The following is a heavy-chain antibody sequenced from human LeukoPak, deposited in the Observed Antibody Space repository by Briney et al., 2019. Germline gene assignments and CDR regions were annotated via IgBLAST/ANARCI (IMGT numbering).Heavy chain of an antibody. J-gene: IGHJ6*03. D-gene: IGHD2-2*01. CDR1: GFTFSSYS. Sequence: GGSLRLSCAASGFTFSSYSMNWVRQAPGKELEWVSSISSSSSYIYYADSVKGRFTISRDNAKNSLYLQMNSLRAEDTAVYYCARGANYCSSTSCYVFYYMDVWGKGTTVTISS. V-gene: IGHV3-21*01. CDR3: ARGANYCSSTSCYVFYYMDV. CDR2: ISSSSSYI.